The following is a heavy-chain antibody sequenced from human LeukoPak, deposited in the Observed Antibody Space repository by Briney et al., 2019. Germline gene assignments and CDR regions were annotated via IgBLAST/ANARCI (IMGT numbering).Heavy chain of an antibody. CDR1: GFSFSNYE. Sequence: GGSLRLSCAASGFSFSNYEMHWVRQAPGKGLEWVSYISSSGSDIYYADSVKGRFTISRDNAKNSLYLHMNSLRAEDTAVYYCARDYGGSSPFDYWGQGTLVTVSS. J-gene: IGHJ4*02. CDR3: ARDYGGSSPFDY. V-gene: IGHV3-48*03. CDR2: ISSSGSDI. D-gene: IGHD4-23*01.